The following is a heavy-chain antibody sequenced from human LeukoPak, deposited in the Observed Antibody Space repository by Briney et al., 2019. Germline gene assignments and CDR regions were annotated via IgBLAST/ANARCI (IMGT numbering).Heavy chain of an antibody. V-gene: IGHV4-34*01. J-gene: IGHJ6*02. Sequence: GSLRLSCAASGFTFSDYYWSWIRQPPGKGLEWIGEINHSGSTNYNPSLKSRVTISVDTSKNQFSLKLSSVTAADTAVYYCARGFTVYYYYYGMDVWGQGTTVTVSS. CDR2: INHSGST. CDR1: GFTFSDYY. CDR3: ARGFTVYYYYYGMDV.